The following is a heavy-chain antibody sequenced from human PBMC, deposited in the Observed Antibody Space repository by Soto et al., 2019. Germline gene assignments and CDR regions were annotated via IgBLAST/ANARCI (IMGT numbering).Heavy chain of an antibody. Sequence: SETLSHTCAVYGGSFSGYYWSWIRQPPGKGLEWIGEINHSGSTNYNPSLKSRVTISVDTSKNQFSLKLSSVTAADTAVYYCARVGNYGDYVDYWGQGTLVTVSS. V-gene: IGHV4-34*01. J-gene: IGHJ4*02. CDR3: ARVGNYGDYVDY. CDR2: INHSGST. CDR1: GGSFSGYY. D-gene: IGHD4-17*01.